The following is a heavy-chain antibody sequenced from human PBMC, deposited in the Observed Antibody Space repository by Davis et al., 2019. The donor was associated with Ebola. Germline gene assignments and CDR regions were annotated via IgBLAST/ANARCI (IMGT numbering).Heavy chain of an antibody. V-gene: IGHV3-23*01. D-gene: IGHD3-22*01. CDR3: GQDMIDEGLTSPHPDFQH. CDR1: GFTFTKYG. J-gene: IGHJ1*01. Sequence: GGSLRLSCAASGFTFTKYGMSWVRQAPGKGLEWVSGIGNSGGSTYYADSVRGRFTISRDNSKNTLYLQIHSLRAEDTAVYYCGQDMIDEGLTSPHPDFQHWGQGTLVTVSS. CDR2: IGNSGGST.